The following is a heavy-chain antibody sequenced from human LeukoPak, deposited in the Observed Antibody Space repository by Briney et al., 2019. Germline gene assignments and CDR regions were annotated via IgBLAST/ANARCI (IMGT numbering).Heavy chain of an antibody. CDR3: ARCGGGNPRWFDP. D-gene: IGHD4-23*01. Sequence: GRSLRLSCAASGFTFSGYSMNWVRQAPGKGLEWVSSITSSSSYIYYSDSVKGRFTISRDNAKNSMYLQMNSLRAEDTAVYYCARCGGGNPRWFDPWGQGTLVTVSS. CDR1: GFTFSGYS. V-gene: IGHV3-21*01. CDR2: ITSSSSYI. J-gene: IGHJ5*02.